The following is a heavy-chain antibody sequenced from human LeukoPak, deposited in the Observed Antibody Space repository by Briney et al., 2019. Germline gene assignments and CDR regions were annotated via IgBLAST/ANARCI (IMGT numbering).Heavy chain of an antibody. J-gene: IGHJ5*02. CDR2: FDPEDGET. V-gene: IGHV1-24*01. CDR3: ARAPPRKRRTGTNGYNWFDP. Sequence: GASVKVSCKVSGYTLTELSMHWVRQAPGKGLEWMGGFDPEDGETIYAQKFQGRVTMTEDTSTDTAYMELSSLRSEDTAVYYCARAPPRKRRTGTNGYNWFDPWGQGTLVTVSS. D-gene: IGHD1-1*01. CDR1: GYTLTELS.